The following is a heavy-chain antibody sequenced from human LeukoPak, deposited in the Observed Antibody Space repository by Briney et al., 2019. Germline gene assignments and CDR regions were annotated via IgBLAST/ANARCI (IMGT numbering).Heavy chain of an antibody. V-gene: IGHV3-30*18. CDR2: ISYDGSNK. CDR3: AKVRMSSGGSDY. CDR1: GFTFSSYG. Sequence: GGSLRLSCAASGFTFSSYGMHWVRQAPGKGLEWVAVISYDGSNKYYTDSVKGRFTISRDNSKNTLYLQMNSLRAEDTAVYYCAKVRMSSGGSDYWGQGTLVTVSS. J-gene: IGHJ4*02. D-gene: IGHD2-15*01.